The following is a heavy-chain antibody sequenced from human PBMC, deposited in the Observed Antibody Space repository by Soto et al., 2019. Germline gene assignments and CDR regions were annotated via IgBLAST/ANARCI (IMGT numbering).Heavy chain of an antibody. CDR2: IIPFFGSA. CDR1: GGILSSYA. J-gene: IGHJ4*02. D-gene: IGHD1-26*01. V-gene: IGHV1-69*01. CDR3: ALWRDKWEFPDYHFDY. Sequence: QVQLVQSGAEVKKPGSSVKVSCKAYGGILSSYAITWVRQAPGQGLEWMGGIIPFFGSANYTQKFRGSVTMTADDSMSTAYMALSNLRSDDTAVYYCALWRDKWEFPDYHFDYWGQGTLVTVSS.